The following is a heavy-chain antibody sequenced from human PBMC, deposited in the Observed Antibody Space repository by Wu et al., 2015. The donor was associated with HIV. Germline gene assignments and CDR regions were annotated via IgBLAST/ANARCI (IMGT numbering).Heavy chain of an antibody. Sequence: QGQLVQSGAEVKKPGASVKVSCKASGYTFTTYDINWVRQATGKGLEWMGWMNPISGNTGYAQKFQGRVTLTRNNSISTAYMEVSSLRSEDTAVYYCVSFSPVYSGSYSWDVWGQGTTVTVSS. V-gene: IGHV1-8*02. D-gene: IGHD3-10*01. CDR2: MNPISGNT. CDR1: GYTFTTYD. J-gene: IGHJ6*02. CDR3: VSFSPVYSGSYSWDV.